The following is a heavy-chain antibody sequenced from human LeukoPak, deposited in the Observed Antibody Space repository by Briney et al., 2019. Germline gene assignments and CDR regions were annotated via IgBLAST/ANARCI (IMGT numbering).Heavy chain of an antibody. CDR3: AREYIDSDYHGLGSYFALDS. V-gene: IGHV3-11*01. J-gene: IGHJ4*02. D-gene: IGHD3-10*01. CDR2: ISGSGSTI. Sequence: GGSLRLSCAASGFTFSDYYMSWIRQAPGKGLEWVSYISGSGSTIYYTDSVRGRFTISRDNAKNSLSLQMNILRVADTAVYYCAREYIDSDYHGLGSYFALDSWGQGILVTVSS. CDR1: GFTFSDYY.